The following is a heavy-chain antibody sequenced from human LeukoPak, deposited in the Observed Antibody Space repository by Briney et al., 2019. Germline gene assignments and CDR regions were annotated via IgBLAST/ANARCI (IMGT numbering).Heavy chain of an antibody. J-gene: IGHJ5*02. D-gene: IGHD3-16*01. CDR1: GGSITSYY. CDR3: AGEMGNRFDP. Sequence: PSETLSLTCTVSGGSITSYYWSWIRQPPGKGPEWIGYVYYSGSTNYNPSLKSRVTISIDTSNNQFSLKLSSVTAADTAVYYCAGEMGNRFDPWGQGTLVIVSS. V-gene: IGHV4-59*01. CDR2: VYYSGST.